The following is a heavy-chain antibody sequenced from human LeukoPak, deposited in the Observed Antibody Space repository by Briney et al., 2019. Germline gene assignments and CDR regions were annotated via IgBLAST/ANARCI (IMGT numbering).Heavy chain of an antibody. V-gene: IGHV4-34*01. CDR3: ARHSNLDY. CDR2: INHSGST. Sequence: KSSETLSLTCAVYGGSFSGYYWSWIRQPPGKGLEWIGEINHSGSTNYNPSLKSRVTISVDTSKNQFSLKLSSVTAADTAVYYCARHSNLDYWGQGTLVTVSS. CDR1: GGSFSGYY. J-gene: IGHJ4*02.